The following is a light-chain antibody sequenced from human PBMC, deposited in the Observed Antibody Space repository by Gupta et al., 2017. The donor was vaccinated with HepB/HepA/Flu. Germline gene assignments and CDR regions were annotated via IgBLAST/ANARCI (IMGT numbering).Light chain of an antibody. CDR2: GAS. CDR1: QSVSSSY. J-gene: IGKJ4*01. V-gene: IGKV3-20*01. Sequence: ESVLTQSPGTLSLSPGERATPSCRASQSVSSSYLAWYQQKPGQAPRLLIYGASSRATGIPDRFSGSGSGTDFTLTISRLEPEDFAVYYCRQYGSSPLTFGGGTKVEIK. CDR3: RQYGSSPLT.